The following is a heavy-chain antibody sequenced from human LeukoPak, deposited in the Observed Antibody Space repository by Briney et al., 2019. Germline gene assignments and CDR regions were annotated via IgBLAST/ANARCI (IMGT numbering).Heavy chain of an antibody. CDR2: IKQDGTEK. CDR3: ARLSAMLRGPEAIYYFDN. CDR1: GFPFSTYW. J-gene: IGHJ4*02. D-gene: IGHD3-10*01. V-gene: IGHV3-7*01. Sequence: LTGGSLRLSCATSGFPFSTYWMSWVRQAPGKGLEWVANIKQDGTEKYYVESVKGRFTIPRDIAKKSAFLQMNSLTGDDTAVYFCARLSAMLRGPEAIYYFDNWGQGTPVTVSS.